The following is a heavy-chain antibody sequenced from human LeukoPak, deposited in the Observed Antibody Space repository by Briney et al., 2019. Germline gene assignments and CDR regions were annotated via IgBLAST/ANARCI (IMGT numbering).Heavy chain of an antibody. D-gene: IGHD5-18*01. Sequence: SQTLSLTCAVSGGSISSGGYSWSWIRQPPGKGLEWIGYIYHSGSTYYNPSLKSRVTISVDRSKNQFSLKLSSVTAADTAVYYCARVPRGYSYGYFDYWGQGTLVTVSS. CDR3: ARVPRGYSYGYFDY. CDR2: IYHSGST. J-gene: IGHJ4*02. V-gene: IGHV4-30-2*01. CDR1: GGSISSGGYS.